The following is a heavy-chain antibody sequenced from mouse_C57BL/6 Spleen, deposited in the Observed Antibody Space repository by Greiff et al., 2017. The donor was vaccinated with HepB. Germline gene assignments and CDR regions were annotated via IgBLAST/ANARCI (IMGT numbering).Heavy chain of an antibody. V-gene: IGHV1-69*01. Sequence: VQLQQPGAELVMPGASVKLSCKASGYTFTSYWMHWVKQRPGPGLEWIGEIDPSDSYTNYNQKFKGKSTLTVDKSSSTAYMQLSSLTSEDSAVYYCARAYYSKGDWFAYWGQGTLVTVSA. CDR1: GYTFTSYW. J-gene: IGHJ3*01. CDR2: IDPSDSYT. CDR3: ARAYYSKGDWFAY. D-gene: IGHD2-5*01.